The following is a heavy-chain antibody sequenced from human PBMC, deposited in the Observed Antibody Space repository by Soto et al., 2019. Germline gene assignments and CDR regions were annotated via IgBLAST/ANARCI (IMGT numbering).Heavy chain of an antibody. J-gene: IGHJ6*02. CDR3: ARAGAATYYYYGLDV. CDR1: GYTFTGYY. CDR2: IRAYNGDT. D-gene: IGHD3-10*01. Sequence: ASVKVSCKASGYTFTGYYMHWVRQAPGQGLEWMGWIRAYNGDTNYAQKFQTRVTMTTDKSTDTAYMDLRSLTSDDTAIYYCARAGAATYYYYGLDVWGQGTTVTVSS. V-gene: IGHV1-2*02.